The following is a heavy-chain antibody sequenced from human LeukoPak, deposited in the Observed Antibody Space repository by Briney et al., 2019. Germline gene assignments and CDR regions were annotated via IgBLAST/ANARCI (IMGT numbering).Heavy chain of an antibody. CDR1: GFTFSSYA. CDR2: VGKSGENT. D-gene: IGHD3-9*01. Sequence: GGSLRLSCAASGFTFSSYAMHWVRQAPGKGLEWVSAVGKSGENTYYADSVKGRFTVSRDSSKNTLYLQMNSLRAEDTALYYCAKVMTGYYYYFDYCGQGALVTVSS. CDR3: AKVMTGYYYYFDY. V-gene: IGHV3-23*01. J-gene: IGHJ4*02.